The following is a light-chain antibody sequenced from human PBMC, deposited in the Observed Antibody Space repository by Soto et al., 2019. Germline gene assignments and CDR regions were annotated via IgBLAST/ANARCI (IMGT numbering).Light chain of an antibody. J-gene: IGKJ5*01. CDR3: QQYVSAPIT. CDR1: QSVSSY. Sequence: EIVLTQSQATLSLSPGERATLSCRASQSVSSYLAWNQQKPGQAPRLLIYGVSSRATGVPVSFSGSGSGTDFTLTISRLEPEDFAVYYCQQYVSAPITFGQGTRLEIK. V-gene: IGKV3-20*01. CDR2: GVS.